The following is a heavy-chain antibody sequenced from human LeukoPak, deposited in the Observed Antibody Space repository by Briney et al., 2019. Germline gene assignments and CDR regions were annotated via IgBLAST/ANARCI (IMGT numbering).Heavy chain of an antibody. V-gene: IGHV5-51*01. CDR1: GYSFTSYW. D-gene: IGHD6-13*01. Sequence: GESLKISCKGSGYSFTSYWIGWVRQMPGKGLEWMGIIYPGDSDTRYSPSFQGQVTISAGKSISTAYLQWSSLKASDTAMYYCARLQAAGMRSDYFDYWGQGTLVTVSS. CDR3: ARLQAAGMRSDYFDY. CDR2: IYPGDSDT. J-gene: IGHJ4*02.